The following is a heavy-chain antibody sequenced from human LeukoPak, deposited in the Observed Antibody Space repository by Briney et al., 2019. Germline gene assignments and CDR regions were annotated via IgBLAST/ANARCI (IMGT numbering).Heavy chain of an antibody. D-gene: IGHD3-3*01. CDR1: GGSFSGYY. J-gene: IGHJ4*02. V-gene: IGHV4-34*01. CDR3: ARGRDYYYDFWSGYYVFDY. CDR2: INHSGST. Sequence: ASETLSLTCAVYGGSFSGYYWSWIRQPRGKGLEWIEEINHSGSTNYNPSLKSRVTISADTSKNQFSLKLSSVTAADTAVYYCARGRDYYYDFWSGYYVFDYWGQGTLVTVSS.